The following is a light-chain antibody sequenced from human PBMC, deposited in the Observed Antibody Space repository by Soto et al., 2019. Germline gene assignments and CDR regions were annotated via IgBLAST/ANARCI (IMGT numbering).Light chain of an antibody. CDR2: GES. CDR1: QSVSSN. Sequence: EIVMTQSPATLSVSPGERATLSCRASQSVSSNLAWYQQKPAQAPRLLIYGESTRATGIPARFSGSGSGTEFTLTITSLQSEDFAVYYCQQYNNWPPMYTFGQGTKLEIK. V-gene: IGKV3-15*01. CDR3: QQYNNWPPMYT. J-gene: IGKJ2*01.